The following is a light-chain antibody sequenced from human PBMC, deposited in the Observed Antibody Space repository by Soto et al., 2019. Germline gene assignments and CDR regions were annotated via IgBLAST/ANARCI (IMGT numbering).Light chain of an antibody. CDR1: QTIRSY. CDR3: QQTFRIPHT. V-gene: IGKV1-39*01. J-gene: IGKJ2*01. CDR2: SAS. Sequence: DIPMTQSPASLSASVGDRATITCRASQTIRSYLNWYQQKPGAAPKLLIYSASTLESGVPSRFSVSAFGTAYTLTISSLQPADFGVYYCQQTFRIPHTFGQGTKLDIK.